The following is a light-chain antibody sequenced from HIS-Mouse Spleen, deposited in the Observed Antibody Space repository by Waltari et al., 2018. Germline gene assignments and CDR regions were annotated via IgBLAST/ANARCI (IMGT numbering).Light chain of an antibody. Sequence: QSALTQPASVSGSPGPSIPISCPGPSSDVGGYNFVSWYPQHPGKAPKLMMYDVSNRPSGVSNRFSGSKSGNTASLTISGLQAEDEADYYCSSYTSSSTVVFGGGTKLTVL. CDR2: DVS. CDR3: SSYTSSSTVV. J-gene: IGLJ2*01. V-gene: IGLV2-14*03. CDR1: SSDVGGYNF.